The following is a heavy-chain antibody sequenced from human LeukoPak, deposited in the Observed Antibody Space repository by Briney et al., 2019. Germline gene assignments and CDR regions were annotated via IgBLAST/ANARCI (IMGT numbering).Heavy chain of an antibody. CDR2: INPNSGGT. Sequence: RASVKVSCKASGYTFTGYYMHWVRQAPGQGLEWMGRINPNSGGTNYAQKFQGRVTMTRDTSISTAYMELSRLRSDDTAVYYCARDQKQLERFRYYYYMDVWGKGTTDTVSS. CDR1: GYTFTGYY. V-gene: IGHV1-2*06. CDR3: ARDQKQLERFRYYYYMDV. D-gene: IGHD1-1*01. J-gene: IGHJ6*03.